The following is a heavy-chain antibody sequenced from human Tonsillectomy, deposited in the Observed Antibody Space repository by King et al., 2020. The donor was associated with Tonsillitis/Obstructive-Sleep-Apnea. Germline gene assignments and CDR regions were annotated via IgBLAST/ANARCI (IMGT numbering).Heavy chain of an antibody. CDR3: AKGRGGTGEGGDD. J-gene: IGHJ6*03. CDR1: VFTFSRNG. D-gene: IGHD3-10*01. V-gene: IGHV3-30*18. CDR2: ISYDGSNK. Sequence: VPLVPSGGGVVPPGRSLTLSCAASVFTFSRNGLYWVRQAPGQGLEWVPVISYDGSNKYYADSVKGRFTLSRDNSMNTLSLQMNSLRAAATAGEDGAKGRGGTGEGGDDGGKGTRGT.